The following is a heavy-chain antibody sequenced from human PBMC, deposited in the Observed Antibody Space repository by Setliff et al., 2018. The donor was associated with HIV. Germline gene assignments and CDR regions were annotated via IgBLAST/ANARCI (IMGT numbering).Heavy chain of an antibody. J-gene: IGHJ4*02. Sequence: GGSLRLSCAASGFTFSSYAMSWVRQAPGKGLEWVSAISGSGGSTYYADSVKGRFTISRDNAKNSLYLQMNSLRAEDTAVYYCARDPPWNYDSSGYPYYFDYWGQGTQVTVSS. CDR1: GFTFSSYA. D-gene: IGHD3-22*01. CDR3: ARDPPWNYDSSGYPYYFDY. V-gene: IGHV3-23*01. CDR2: ISGSGGST.